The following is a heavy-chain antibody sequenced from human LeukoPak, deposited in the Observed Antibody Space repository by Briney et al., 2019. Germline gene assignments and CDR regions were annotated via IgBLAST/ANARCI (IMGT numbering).Heavy chain of an antibody. V-gene: IGHV3-23*01. J-gene: IGHJ6*02. CDR2: ISDSGART. CDR1: GFTFSTYA. Sequence: PGGSLRLSCAASGFTFSTYAMSWVRQAPGKGLEWVSGISDSGARTQYADSVKGRFTISRDNAKNTLYLQMNSLRVEDTAVYHCAKFYDMDVWGQGTTVTVSS. CDR3: AKFYDMDV.